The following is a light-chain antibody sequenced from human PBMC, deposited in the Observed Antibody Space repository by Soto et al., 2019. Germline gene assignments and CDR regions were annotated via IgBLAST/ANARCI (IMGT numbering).Light chain of an antibody. Sequence: QSALTQPASVSLSHGQSIPISCTGTSSDVGGYNYVSWYQQHPGKAPKFMIYEVSNRSSGVFNRFYGSKSGNTASLTISGLQAEDQADYYCSSYTTSSTHWVFGGGTKMTVL. CDR2: EVS. CDR3: SSYTTSSTHWV. V-gene: IGLV2-14*01. J-gene: IGLJ3*02. CDR1: SSDVGGYNY.